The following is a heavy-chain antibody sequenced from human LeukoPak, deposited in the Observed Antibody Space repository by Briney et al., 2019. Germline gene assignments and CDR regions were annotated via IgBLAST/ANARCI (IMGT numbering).Heavy chain of an antibody. CDR2: ISSGSGYI. CDR1: GFTFSTYS. CDR3: ASPAGTSY. V-gene: IGHV3-21*01. J-gene: IGHJ4*02. Sequence: GGSLRLSCAASGFTFSTYSMNWVRQAPGKGLEWVSSISSGSGYIYYADSVKGRFTISRDNAKNSLYLQMNSLRAEDTAVYYCASPAGTSYWGQGTLVTVSS.